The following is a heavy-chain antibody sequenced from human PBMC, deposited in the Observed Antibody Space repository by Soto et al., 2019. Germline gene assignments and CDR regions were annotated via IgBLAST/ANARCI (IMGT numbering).Heavy chain of an antibody. CDR1: GYTFTSYY. CDR2: INPSGGRT. J-gene: IGHJ4*02. D-gene: IGHD3-22*01. CDR3: AREYGNNDSDGFYAY. Sequence: QVQLVQSGAEVMRPGASVKVSCKASGYTFTSYYLHWVRQAPGQGLEWMGLINPSGGRTNYAQKFQGRVTMTRDTSTMTVYMDLGSLTSEDTAVYFCAREYGNNDSDGFYAYWGQGTLVTVSS. V-gene: IGHV1-46*01.